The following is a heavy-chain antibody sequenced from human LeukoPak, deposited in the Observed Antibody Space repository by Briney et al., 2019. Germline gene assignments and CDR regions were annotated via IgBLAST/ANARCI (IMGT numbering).Heavy chain of an antibody. Sequence: GGSLRLSCAVSGFMSTTAWMTWVRQAPGKGLEWVADIRQDGSDKYYVDAVKGRFTISRDNSKNTLYLQMNSLRAEDTAVYYCARWAHSSSWYGRWFDPWGQGTLVTVSS. J-gene: IGHJ5*02. CDR2: IRQDGSDK. CDR3: ARWAHSSSWYGRWFDP. CDR1: GFMSTTAW. V-gene: IGHV3-7*03. D-gene: IGHD6-13*01.